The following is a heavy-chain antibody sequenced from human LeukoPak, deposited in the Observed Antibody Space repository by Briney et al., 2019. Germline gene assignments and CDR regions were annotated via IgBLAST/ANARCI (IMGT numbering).Heavy chain of an antibody. D-gene: IGHD6-6*01. J-gene: IGHJ4*02. CDR3: AKAQMYSSSHY. Sequence: RSLRLSCAASGFTFSSYAMHWVRQAPGKGLEWVSAISGSGGSTYYADSVKGRFTISRDNSKNTLYLQMNSLRAEDTAVYYCAKAQMYSSSHYWGQGTLVTVSS. CDR2: ISGSGGST. V-gene: IGHV3-23*01. CDR1: GFTFSSYA.